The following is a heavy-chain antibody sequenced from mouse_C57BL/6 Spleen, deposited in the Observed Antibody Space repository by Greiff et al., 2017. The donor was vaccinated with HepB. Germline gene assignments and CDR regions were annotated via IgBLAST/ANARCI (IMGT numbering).Heavy chain of an antibody. J-gene: IGHJ3*01. V-gene: IGHV1-80*01. CDR1: GYAFSSYW. CDR2: IYPGDGDT. Sequence: QVQLQQSGAELVKPGASVKISCKASGYAFSSYWMNWVKQRPGKGLEWIGQIYPGDGDTNYNGKFKGKATLTADKYSSTAYMQLSSLTSEDSAVYFCARSSPHYDYDAFAYWGQGTLVTVSA. CDR3: ARSSPHYDYDAFAY. D-gene: IGHD2-4*01.